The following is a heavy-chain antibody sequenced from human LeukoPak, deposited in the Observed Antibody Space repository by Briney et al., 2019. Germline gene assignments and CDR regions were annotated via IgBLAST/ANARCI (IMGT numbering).Heavy chain of an antibody. Sequence: GGSLRLSCAASGFTFSSYSMNWVRQAPGKGLEWVSSISSSSSYIYYADSVKGRFTISRDNAKNSLYLQMNSLRAEDTAVYYCARRVTGDRSPFDYWGQGTLVTVSS. CDR1: GFTFSSYS. CDR2: ISSSSSYI. J-gene: IGHJ4*02. D-gene: IGHD7-27*01. CDR3: ARRVTGDRSPFDY. V-gene: IGHV3-21*01.